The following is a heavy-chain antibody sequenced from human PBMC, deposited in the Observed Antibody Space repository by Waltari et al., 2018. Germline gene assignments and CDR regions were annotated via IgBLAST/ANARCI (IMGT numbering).Heavy chain of an antibody. V-gene: IGHV4-39*01. Sequence: QLQLQEPGPGLVKPSETLSLTCTVSGGSISSNNYYWGWIRQPPGKGLEWIGTIYYSGSTYYNPSLKSRVTISVATSKNQFSLRLSSVTAADTAVYFCARRVNRDIDYDPASGGFDYWGQGTLVTVSS. D-gene: IGHD5-12*01. J-gene: IGHJ4*02. CDR2: IYYSGST. CDR3: ARRVNRDIDYDPASGGFDY. CDR1: GGSISSNNYY.